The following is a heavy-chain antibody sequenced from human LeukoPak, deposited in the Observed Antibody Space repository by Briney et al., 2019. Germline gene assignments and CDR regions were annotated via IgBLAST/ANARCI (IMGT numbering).Heavy chain of an antibody. Sequence: GGSLRLPCAASGFTFSSYGMHWVRQAPGKGLEWVAVIWYDGSNKYYADSVKGRFTTSRDNSKNTLYLQMNSLRVGDTAVYYCAKSFGYSRSWFDNWGQGTLVTVSS. CDR2: IWYDGSNK. CDR3: AKSFGYSRSWFDN. V-gene: IGHV3-33*06. J-gene: IGHJ4*02. D-gene: IGHD6-13*01. CDR1: GFTFSSYG.